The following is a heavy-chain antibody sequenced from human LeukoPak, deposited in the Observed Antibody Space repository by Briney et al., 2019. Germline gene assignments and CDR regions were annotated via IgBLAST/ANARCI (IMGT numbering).Heavy chain of an antibody. J-gene: IGHJ4*02. CDR1: AFSFGNYA. Sequence: GGSLRLSCAASAFSFGNYAMTWVRQAPGKGLEWVSAISGSGGTTYYADSVKGRFTISRDNAKNSLYLQMNSLRVEDTAVYYCARAHNWKYGTFDYWGQGTLVTVSS. V-gene: IGHV3-23*01. CDR2: ISGSGGTT. D-gene: IGHD1-7*01. CDR3: ARAHNWKYGTFDY.